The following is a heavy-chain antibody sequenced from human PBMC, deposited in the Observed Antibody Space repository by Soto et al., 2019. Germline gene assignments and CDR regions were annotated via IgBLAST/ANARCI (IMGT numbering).Heavy chain of an antibody. J-gene: IGHJ4*02. CDR3: ARDFRPYYYDSSGYPI. CDR2: ISDSGGST. V-gene: IGHV3-23*01. CDR1: GFTFSSNY. Sequence: GGSLRLSCAASGFTFSSNYMSWVRQAPGKGLEWVSAISDSGGSTYYADSMKGRFTISRDNSKNTLYLQMNSLRAEDTAVYYCARDFRPYYYDSSGYPIWGQGTLVTVSS. D-gene: IGHD3-22*01.